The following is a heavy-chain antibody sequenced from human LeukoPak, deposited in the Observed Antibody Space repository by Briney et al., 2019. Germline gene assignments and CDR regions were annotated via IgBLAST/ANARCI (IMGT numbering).Heavy chain of an antibody. V-gene: IGHV3-23*01. J-gene: IGHJ3*02. D-gene: IGHD3-22*01. CDR3: AKFITMIVDAFDI. Sequence: PVGSLRLSCAASGFTFSSYAMSWVRQAPGKGLEWDSAISGSGGSTYYADSVKGRFTISRDNSKNTLYLQMNSLRAEDTAVYYCAKFITMIVDAFDIWGQGTMVTVSS. CDR2: ISGSGGST. CDR1: GFTFSSYA.